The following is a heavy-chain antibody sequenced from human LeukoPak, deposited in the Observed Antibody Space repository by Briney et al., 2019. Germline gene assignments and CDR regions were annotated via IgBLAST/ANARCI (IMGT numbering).Heavy chain of an antibody. D-gene: IGHD2-2*01. CDR2: IYYSGST. CDR1: GGSISSYY. CDR3: ARLDIVVVPAAMYYFDY. V-gene: IGHV4-59*08. Sequence: PSETLSLTCTVSGGSISSYYWSWIRQPPGKGLEWIGYIYYSGSTNYNPSLKSRVTISVHSPKNQFSLKPSSVTAADTAVYYCARLDIVVVPAAMYYFDYWGQGTLVTVSS. J-gene: IGHJ4*02.